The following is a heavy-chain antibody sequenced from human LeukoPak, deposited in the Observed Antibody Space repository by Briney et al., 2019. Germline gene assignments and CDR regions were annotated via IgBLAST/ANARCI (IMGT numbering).Heavy chain of an antibody. CDR2: MNPNSGNT. D-gene: IGHD3-3*01. J-gene: IGHJ4*02. CDR3: ARGDSLLRFLEWLIQIPYFDY. Sequence: ASVKVSCKASGYTFTSYDINWVRLATGQGLEWMGWMNPNSGNTGYAQKFQGRVIMTRNTSISTAYMELSSLRSEDTAVYYCARGDSLLRFLEWLIQIPYFDYWGQGTLVTVSS. CDR1: GYTFTSYD. V-gene: IGHV1-8*01.